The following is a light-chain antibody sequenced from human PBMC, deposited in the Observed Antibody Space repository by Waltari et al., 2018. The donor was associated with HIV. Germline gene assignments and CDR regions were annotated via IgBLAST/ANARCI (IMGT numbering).Light chain of an antibody. CDR1: SGSVSTSYY. J-gene: IGLJ3*02. CDR3: VLYMGGGISV. Sequence: QTVVTQEQSFSVSPGGTVTLTCGLRSGSVSTSYYPSWYQQTPGQPPRTLIYSPYGRSSGVPDRFSGSILGNKAALTITGAQVDDESDYYCVLYMGGGISVFGGGTKLTVL. CDR2: SPY. V-gene: IGLV8-61*01.